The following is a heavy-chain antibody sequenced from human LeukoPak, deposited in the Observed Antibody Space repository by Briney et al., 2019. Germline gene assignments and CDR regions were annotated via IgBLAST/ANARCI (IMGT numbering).Heavy chain of an antibody. Sequence: GGSLRLSCAASGFTFSRYWIHWVRQAPGKGLEWVSRINPDGSTTTHADSVKGRFTISRDNAKNTLYLQMNSLRAEDTAMYYCARVLSGSWDWFDPWGQGTLVTVSS. D-gene: IGHD3-22*01. J-gene: IGHJ5*02. CDR1: GFTFSRYW. V-gene: IGHV3-74*01. CDR2: INPDGSTT. CDR3: ARVLSGSWDWFDP.